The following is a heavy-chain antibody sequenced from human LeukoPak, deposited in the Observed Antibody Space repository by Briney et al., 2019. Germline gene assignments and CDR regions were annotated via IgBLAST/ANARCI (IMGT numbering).Heavy chain of an antibody. Sequence: GGSLRLSCAASGFIFRSYAMSWVRQAPGKGLEWVAVISYDGSNKYYADSVKGRFTISRDNSKNTLYLQMNSLRAEDTAVYYCAKDGRDGYNPPLFDYWGQGTLVTVSS. CDR3: AKDGRDGYNPPLFDY. V-gene: IGHV3-30*18. CDR2: ISYDGSNK. D-gene: IGHD5-24*01. CDR1: GFIFRSYA. J-gene: IGHJ4*02.